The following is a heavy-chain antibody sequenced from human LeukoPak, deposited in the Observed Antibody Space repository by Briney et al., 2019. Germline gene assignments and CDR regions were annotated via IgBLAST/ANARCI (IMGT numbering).Heavy chain of an antibody. CDR3: AKEGAYPIITYDS. V-gene: IGHV3-7*01. J-gene: IGHJ5*01. D-gene: IGHD3-10*01. CDR1: GFTFSRYW. Sequence: GGSLRLSCAASGFTFSRYWMNWVRQAPGKGLEWVANIKRDGNEKNYVDSVKGRFSITRDNAKNSLYLQMDSLRAEDTAVYYCAKEGAYPIITYDSWGQGALVTVSS. CDR2: IKRDGNEK.